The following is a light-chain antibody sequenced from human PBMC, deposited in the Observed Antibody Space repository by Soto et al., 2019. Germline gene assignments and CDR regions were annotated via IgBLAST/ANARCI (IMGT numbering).Light chain of an antibody. Sequence: DIVITQSPLSLPVTPGEPASISCRSSQSLLHSNGYNYLDWYLQKPGQSPQLLIYLGSNRASGVPDRFSGSGSGTDFTLKISRVEAEHVGVYYCMQALQTPYTFGQGTRLEIK. CDR1: QSLLHSNGYNY. V-gene: IGKV2-28*01. J-gene: IGKJ5*01. CDR3: MQALQTPYT. CDR2: LGS.